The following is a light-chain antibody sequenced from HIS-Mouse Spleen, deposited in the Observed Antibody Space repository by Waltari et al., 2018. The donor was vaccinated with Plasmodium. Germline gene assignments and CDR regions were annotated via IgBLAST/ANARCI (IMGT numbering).Light chain of an antibody. CDR1: QSISSW. J-gene: IGKJ3*01. V-gene: IGKV1-5*03. CDR2: KAS. CDR3: QQYNSYSPGFT. Sequence: DIQMTQSPSTLSASVGDRVTITCRAGQSISSWLAWYQQKPGKAPKLLIYKASSLESGVPSRFSGSGSGTEFTLTISSLQPDDFATYYCQQYNSYSPGFTFGPGTKVDIK.